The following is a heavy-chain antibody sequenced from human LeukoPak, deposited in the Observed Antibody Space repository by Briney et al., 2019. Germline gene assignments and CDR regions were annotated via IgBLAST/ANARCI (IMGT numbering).Heavy chain of an antibody. CDR2: IYYSGST. CDR3: ARQYMEWFKPYYFDY. CDR1: GGSISSSSYY. J-gene: IGHJ4*02. Sequence: PSETLSLTCTVSGGSISSSSYYWGWIRQPPGKGLEWIGSIYYSGSTYYNPSLKSRVTISVDTSKNQFSLKLSSVTAADTAVYYCARQYMEWFKPYYFDYWGQGTLVTVSS. D-gene: IGHD3-3*01. V-gene: IGHV4-39*01.